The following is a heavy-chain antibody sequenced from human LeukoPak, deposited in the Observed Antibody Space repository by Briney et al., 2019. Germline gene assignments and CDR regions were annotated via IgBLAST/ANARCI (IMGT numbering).Heavy chain of an antibody. D-gene: IGHD3-3*01. CDR3: ASRSGYYTPTYFDY. CDR1: GGSISSYY. J-gene: IGHJ4*02. V-gene: IGHV4-59*01. CDR2: IYYSGST. Sequence: PSETLSLTXTVSGGSISSYYWSWIRQPPGKGLEWIGYIYYSGSTNYNPSLKSRVTISVDTSKNQFSLKLSSVTAADTAVYYCASRSGYYTPTYFDYWGQGTLVTVSS.